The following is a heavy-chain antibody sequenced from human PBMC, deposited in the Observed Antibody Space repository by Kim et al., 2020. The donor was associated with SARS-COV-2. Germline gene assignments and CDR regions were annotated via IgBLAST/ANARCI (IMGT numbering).Heavy chain of an antibody. CDR2: ITYDGSNK. D-gene: IGHD1-26*01. V-gene: IGHV3-30*04. Sequence: GGSLRLSCAASGFTFSSYAMHWVRQAPGKGLEWVAVITYDGSNKYYADSVKGRFTISRDNSKNTLYLQMNSLRAEDTAVYYCARSGGYFHLFDYWGQGTLVTVSS. CDR3: ARSGGYFHLFDY. J-gene: IGHJ4*02. CDR1: GFTFSSYA.